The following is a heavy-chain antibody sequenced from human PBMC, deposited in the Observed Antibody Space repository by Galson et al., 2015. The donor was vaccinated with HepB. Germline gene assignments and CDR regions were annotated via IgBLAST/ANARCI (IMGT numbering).Heavy chain of an antibody. Sequence: SLRLSCAASGFTFREHAMHWVRQAPGKGLEWVSAISWNSGSIAYADSVKGRFSLSRDNANNSLYLQMNSLRPEDTAIYYCARDVSRVNGDYLDYSDYWGQGTRVTVSS. CDR1: GFTFREHA. J-gene: IGHJ4*02. CDR3: ARDVSRVNGDYLDYSDY. D-gene: IGHD4-17*01. CDR2: ISWNSGSI. V-gene: IGHV3-9*01.